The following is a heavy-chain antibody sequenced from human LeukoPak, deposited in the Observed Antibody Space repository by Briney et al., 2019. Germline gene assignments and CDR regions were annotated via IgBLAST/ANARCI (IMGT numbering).Heavy chain of an antibody. CDR2: ISSSGGST. Sequence: GGSLRLSCAASGFTFSNYGMSWVRQAPGKGLEWVSAISSSGGSTYYADSVKGRFTISRDNSKNTLYLQMNSLRAEDTALYYCGKDKQQLAYFDYWGQGTLVTVSS. D-gene: IGHD6-13*01. CDR3: GKDKQQLAYFDY. J-gene: IGHJ4*02. V-gene: IGHV3-23*01. CDR1: GFTFSNYG.